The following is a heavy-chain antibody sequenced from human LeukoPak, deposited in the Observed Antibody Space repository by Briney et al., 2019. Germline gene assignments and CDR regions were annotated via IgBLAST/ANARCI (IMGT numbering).Heavy chain of an antibody. CDR3: AKDAKRCFDYSNSFQY. CDR1: GFIFNDYV. J-gene: IGHJ4*02. V-gene: IGHV3-33*06. D-gene: IGHD4-11*01. Sequence: GGSLRLSCAASGFIFNDYVFHWVRQTPGKGLEWVAAIWSDATNMYYGNSVKGRFFIQRDDFQNTVYLEISSLRAEDTAVYYCAKDAKRCFDYSNSFQYWGQGSLVTVSS. CDR2: IWSDATNM.